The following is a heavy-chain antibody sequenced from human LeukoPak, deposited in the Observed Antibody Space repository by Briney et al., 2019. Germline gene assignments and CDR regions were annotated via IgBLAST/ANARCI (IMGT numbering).Heavy chain of an antibody. CDR1: GGTSSSYA. V-gene: IGHV1-69*05. J-gene: IGHJ4*02. CDR2: IIPIFGTA. CDR3: AREGDSSGYSEFDY. Sequence: SVKVSCKASGGTSSSYAISWVRQAPGQGLEWMGGIIPIFGTANYAQKFQGRVTITTDESTSTAYMELSSLRSEDTAVYYCAREGDSSGYSEFDYWGQGTLVTVSS. D-gene: IGHD3-22*01.